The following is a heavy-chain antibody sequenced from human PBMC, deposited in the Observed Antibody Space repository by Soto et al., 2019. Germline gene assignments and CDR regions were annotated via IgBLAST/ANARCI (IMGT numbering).Heavy chain of an antibody. V-gene: IGHV3-30*04. CDR1: GFTFVSDP. CDR3: ARDYYQCDGSSRYYRYPVN. D-gene: IGHD3-22*01. Sequence: GGTLRLSCAASGFTFVSDPLYRFGRPPARGLEEVTLISYDGGNKDYEDSVKGRFTISRDNSMSTLFLQLNTLTAEDTAVYYCARDYYQCDGSSRYYRYPVNGGQGALV. J-gene: IGHJ4*02. CDR2: ISYDGGNK.